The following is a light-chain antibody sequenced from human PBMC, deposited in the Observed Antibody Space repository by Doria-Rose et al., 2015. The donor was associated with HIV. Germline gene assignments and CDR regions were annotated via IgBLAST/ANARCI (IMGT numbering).Light chain of an antibody. CDR3: YQYGTSWT. CDR2: DGS. V-gene: IGKV3-20*01. Sequence: TQSPGTLSLSPGERATLSCRASQSFSSTYLAWYQQKPGQAPSLPIYDGSTRATGIPDRFSASGSGTDFTLTINRLEPEDFALYYCYQYGTSWTFGQGTKVEI. J-gene: IGKJ1*01. CDR1: QSFSSTY.